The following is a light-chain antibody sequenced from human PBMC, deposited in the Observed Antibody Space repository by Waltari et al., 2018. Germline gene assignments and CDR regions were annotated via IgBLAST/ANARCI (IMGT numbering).Light chain of an antibody. Sequence: QSVLTQPPSVSAAAGQKVTISCSGSGSTIGSNFVSWYQQLPGKAPNLLIFYNKKRASGIPDRLSGSKSGSSATLGIAGLQTGDDAEYYCGTWDSSLSVVFGGGTKLTVL. CDR3: GTWDSSLSVV. CDR1: GSTIGSNF. CDR2: YNK. J-gene: IGLJ2*01. V-gene: IGLV1-51*01.